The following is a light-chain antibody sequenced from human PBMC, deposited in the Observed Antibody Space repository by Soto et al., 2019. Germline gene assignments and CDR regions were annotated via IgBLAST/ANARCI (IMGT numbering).Light chain of an antibody. CDR2: AAS. CDR3: QPVNCFPLT. Sequence: DIQMTQSPSSVSASVGDRVTITCRASQGISSWLAWYQQKPGTAPKLLIYAASTLQSGVPSRFSGSVSGTDFTLTISRLQPEDFATYYFQPVNCFPLTFGGGTKVEIK. CDR1: QGISSW. J-gene: IGKJ4*01. V-gene: IGKV1-12*01.